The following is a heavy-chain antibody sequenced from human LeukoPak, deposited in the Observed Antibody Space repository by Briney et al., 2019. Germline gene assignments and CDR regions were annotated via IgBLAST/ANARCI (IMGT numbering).Heavy chain of an antibody. V-gene: IGHV3-33*01. CDR3: ARDPEATVTTGGHFDY. Sequence: GGSLRLSCAASGFTFSSYGMHWVRQAPGKGLEWVAVIWYDGSNKYYADSVKGRFTISRDNSKNTLYLQMNSLRAEDTAVYYCARDPEATVTTGGHFDYWGQGTLVTVSS. CDR1: GFTFSSYG. D-gene: IGHD4-17*01. J-gene: IGHJ4*02. CDR2: IWYDGSNK.